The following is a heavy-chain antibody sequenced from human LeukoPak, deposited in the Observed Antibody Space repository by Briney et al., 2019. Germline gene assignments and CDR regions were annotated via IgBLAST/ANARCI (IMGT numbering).Heavy chain of an antibody. CDR2: INTGNGNT. CDR3: ARPLWLSGSFFDY. Sequence: ASVKVSCKASGYTFTTYAMQWVRQAPGQRLEWMGWINTGNGNTKYSQKFQGRVTITRDTSASTAYMELSSLRSEDTAVYYCARPLWLSGSFFDYWGQGTLVTVSS. V-gene: IGHV1-3*04. CDR1: GYTFTTYA. D-gene: IGHD5-18*01. J-gene: IGHJ4*02.